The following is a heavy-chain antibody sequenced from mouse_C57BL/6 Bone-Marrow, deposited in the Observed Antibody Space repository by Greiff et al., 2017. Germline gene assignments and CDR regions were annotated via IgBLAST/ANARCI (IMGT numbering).Heavy chain of an antibody. J-gene: IGHJ1*01. CDR2: INPNNGGT. D-gene: IGHD1-1*01. Sequence: EVQLQQSGPELVKPGASVKIPCKASGYTFTDYNMDWVKQSHGKSLEWIGDINPNNGGTIYNQKFKGKATLTVDKSSSTAYMELRSLKSEDTSVYYCARGGLVADWYFDFWGPGTTVTVSS. CDR1: GYTFTDYN. CDR3: ARGGLVADWYFDF. V-gene: IGHV1-18*01.